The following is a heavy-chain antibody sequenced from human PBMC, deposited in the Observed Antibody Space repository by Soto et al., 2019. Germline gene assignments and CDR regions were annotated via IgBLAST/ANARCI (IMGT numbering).Heavy chain of an antibody. Sequence: GGSLRLSCAASGFTFSDYYMSWIRQAPGKGLEWVSYISSSGSTIYYADSVKGRFTISRDNAKNSLYLQMNSLRAEDTAVYYCARDSLGYCSSTSCYEGDYYYGMDVWGQGTTVTVSS. CDR3: ARDSLGYCSSTSCYEGDYYYGMDV. D-gene: IGHD2-2*01. CDR2: ISSSGSTI. CDR1: GFTFSDYY. V-gene: IGHV3-11*04. J-gene: IGHJ6*02.